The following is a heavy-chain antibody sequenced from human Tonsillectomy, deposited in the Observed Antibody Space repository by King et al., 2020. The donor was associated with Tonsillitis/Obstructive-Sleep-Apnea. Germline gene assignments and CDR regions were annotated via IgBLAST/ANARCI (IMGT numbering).Heavy chain of an antibody. J-gene: IGHJ3*02. Sequence: QLVQSGAEVKKPGASVKVSCKASGYTFTSYGISWVRQAPGQGLEWMGWISAYNGNTNYAQKLQGRVTMTTDTSTSTAYMALRSLRSDDPAVYYCARDRLITPDIDFAFDIWGQGTMVTVSS. CDR3: ARDRLITPDIDFAFDI. V-gene: IGHV1-18*01. CDR1: GYTFTSYG. CDR2: ISAYNGNT. D-gene: IGHD2-15*01.